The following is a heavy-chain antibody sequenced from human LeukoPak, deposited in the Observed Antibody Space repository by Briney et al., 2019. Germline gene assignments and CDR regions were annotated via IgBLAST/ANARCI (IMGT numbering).Heavy chain of an antibody. J-gene: IGHJ6*02. CDR1: GGSISSSSYY. V-gene: IGHV4-39*01. CDR2: IYYSGST. D-gene: IGHD3-3*01. CDR3: ARMGDLWSGYIYYYYYYGMDV. Sequence: SETLSLTCSVSGGSISSSSYYWGWIRQPPGKGLEWIGSIYYSGSTYYNPSLKSRVTISVDTSKNQFSPKLSSVTAADTAVYYCARMGDLWSGYIYYYYYYGMDVWGQGTTVTVSS.